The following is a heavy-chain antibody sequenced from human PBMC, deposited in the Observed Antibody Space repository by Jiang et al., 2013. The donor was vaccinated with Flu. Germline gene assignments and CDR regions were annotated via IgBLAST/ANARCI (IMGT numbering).Heavy chain of an antibody. CDR2: TYHSGIT. Sequence: GSGRVKPSETLSLTCGVSGYSIISSYYWGWIRQPPGKGLEWIGSTYHSGITLYNPSLKSRVTISVDTSKNQFSLKLSSVTAADTAVYYCTRDPSNYYFDSSSLLCLLIIWGQGTMVTVSS. CDR3: TRDPSNYYFDSSSLLCLLII. J-gene: IGHJ3*02. V-gene: IGHV4-38-2*02. D-gene: IGHD3-22*01. CDR1: GYSIISSYY.